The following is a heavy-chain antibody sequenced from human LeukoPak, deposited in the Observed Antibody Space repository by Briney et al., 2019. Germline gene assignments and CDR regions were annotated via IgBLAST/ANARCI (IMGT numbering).Heavy chain of an antibody. CDR2: IYPGDSDT. J-gene: IGHJ6*03. CDR3: ASLTGGIAAAADYYYYYYMDV. D-gene: IGHD6-13*01. V-gene: IGHV5-51*01. Sequence: GESLKISCKGSGYSFTSYWIGWVRQMPGKGLEWMGIIYPGDSDTRYSPSFQGQVTISADKSISTAYLQWSSLKASDTAMYYCASLTGGIAAAADYYYYYYMDVWGKGTTVTVSS. CDR1: GYSFTSYW.